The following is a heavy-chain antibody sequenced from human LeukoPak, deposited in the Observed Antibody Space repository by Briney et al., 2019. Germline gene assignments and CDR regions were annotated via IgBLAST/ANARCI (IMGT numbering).Heavy chain of an antibody. CDR3: ARIGGRGHSSLREC. V-gene: IGHV1-3*01. CDR2: INAGNGNT. J-gene: IGHJ4*02. D-gene: IGHD6-13*01. CDR1: GYTFTNYA. Sequence: ASVKVSCKASGYTFTNYAMHWVRQAPGQRLEWMGWINAGNGNTKYSLKFQGRVTITRDTSASTAYMELSSLRSEDTAVYYCARIGGRGHSSLRECWGQGALVTVSS.